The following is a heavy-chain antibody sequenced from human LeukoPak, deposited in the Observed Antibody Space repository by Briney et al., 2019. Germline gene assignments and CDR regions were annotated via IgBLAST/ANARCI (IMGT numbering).Heavy chain of an antibody. CDR1: GGSIRSYY. CDR2: FYYSGST. J-gene: IGHJ3*02. CDR3: ARERSGGVVGAMDDAFDI. V-gene: IGHV4-59*01. Sequence: SETLSLTCTVSGGSIRSYYWSWIRQPPGKGLEWIGYFYYSGSTNYNPPLKSRVTISVDTSKNQFSLKLTSVTAADTAVYYCARERSGGVVGAMDDAFDIWGQGTMVTVSS. D-gene: IGHD1-26*01.